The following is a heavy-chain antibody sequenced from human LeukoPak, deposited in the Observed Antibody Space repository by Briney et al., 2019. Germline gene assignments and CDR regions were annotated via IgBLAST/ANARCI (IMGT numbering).Heavy chain of an antibody. V-gene: IGHV4-30-2*01. J-gene: IGHJ5*01. CDR1: GGSVSSGSYY. CDR3: ARVGNWFGP. D-gene: IGHD1-26*01. CDR2: IYQSGNT. Sequence: SETLSLTCTVSGGSVSSGSYYWTWIRQPPGKGLEWIGYIYQSGNTYYNPSLKSRVTISIGRSKNQFSLNLSSVTAADTAVYYCARVGNWFGPWGQGTLVTVSS.